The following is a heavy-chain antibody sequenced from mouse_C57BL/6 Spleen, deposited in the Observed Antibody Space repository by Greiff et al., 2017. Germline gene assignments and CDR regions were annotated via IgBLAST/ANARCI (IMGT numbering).Heavy chain of an antibody. CDR3: ARRGDGNWYFDV. Sequence: VQLQQSGPGLVKPSQSLSLTCSVTGYSITSGYYWNWIRQFPGNKLEWMGYISYDGSTNYNPSLKNRIPITRDTSKNQFFLKLNSVTTEDTATYYCARRGDGNWYFDVWGTGTTVTVSS. CDR1: GYSITSGYY. D-gene: IGHD2-1*01. J-gene: IGHJ1*03. CDR2: ISYDGST. V-gene: IGHV3-6*01.